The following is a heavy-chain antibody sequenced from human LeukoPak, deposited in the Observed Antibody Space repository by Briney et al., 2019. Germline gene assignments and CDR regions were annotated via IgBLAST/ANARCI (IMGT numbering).Heavy chain of an antibody. J-gene: IGHJ4*02. CDR1: GFTFRDYT. V-gene: IGHV3-49*03. D-gene: IGHD3-22*01. CDR3: TDSSGYLLPDY. CDR2: IRSEAYSGTT. Sequence: PGGSLRLSCSASGFTFRDYTVSWFRQAPGKGLEWVGLIRSEAYSGTTEYATSVKDRFTISRDDSNSIAYLHVNSLKTEDTAVYYCTDSSGYLLPDYWGQGTLVTVSS.